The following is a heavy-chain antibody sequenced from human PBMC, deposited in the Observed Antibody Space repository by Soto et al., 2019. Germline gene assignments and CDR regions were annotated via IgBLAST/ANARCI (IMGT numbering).Heavy chain of an antibody. J-gene: IGHJ1*01. CDR2: MYFTGST. V-gene: IGHV4-39*01. D-gene: IGHD2-21*02. CDR1: GGSSGTSGCC. Sequence: SETLSLRCSVSGGSSGTSGCCWGWISQPPGKELEWIGSMYFTGSTYYNPSLKRRVTISVDTSKNQFSLKLSSVTSADTAVYYCAIHEGYCGGDCLAQYFPHWGQGTLVTVSS. CDR3: AIHEGYCGGDCLAQYFPH.